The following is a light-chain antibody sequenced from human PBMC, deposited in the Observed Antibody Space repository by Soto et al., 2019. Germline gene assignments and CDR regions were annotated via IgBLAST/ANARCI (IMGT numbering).Light chain of an antibody. J-gene: IGKJ5*01. CDR1: QSITTW. CDR2: DVS. CDR3: QQYDNVFT. Sequence: DIQMTQSPSTVSAYVGDSVTITCRASQSITTWLAWYQQRPGKAPKLLIYDVSSLQSGVPSRFSGSGYGTDFTFTISSLQPEDIATYYCQQYDNVFTFGQGTRLEIK. V-gene: IGKV1-5*01.